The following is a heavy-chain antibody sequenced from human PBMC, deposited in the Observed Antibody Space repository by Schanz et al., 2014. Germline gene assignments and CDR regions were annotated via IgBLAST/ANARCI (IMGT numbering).Heavy chain of an antibody. CDR1: GFTFSNYA. CDR2: ISNDGSIK. D-gene: IGHD5-12*01. Sequence: VQLLDSGGGLVQPGGSLRLSCAASGFTFSNYAMSWVRQAPGKGLEWVAVISNDGSIKYYADSVEGRFTISRDNSRNTLYLQMNSLRTEDTAVYYCASPSGYSDYGTYFDFWGQGTLVTVSS. V-gene: IGHV3-30-3*01. CDR3: ASPSGYSDYGTYFDF. J-gene: IGHJ4*02.